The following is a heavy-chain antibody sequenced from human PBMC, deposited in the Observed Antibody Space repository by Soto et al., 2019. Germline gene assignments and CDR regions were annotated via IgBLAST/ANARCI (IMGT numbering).Heavy chain of an antibody. CDR3: ARDYFVTTPHGMDV. V-gene: IGHV1-2*02. CDR1: GYTFTGYY. J-gene: IGHJ6*02. CDR2: INPNSGGT. Sequence: QVQLVQSGAEVKKPGASVKVSCRASGYTFTGYYMHWVRQAPGQGLEWMGWINPNSGGTNYAHKLHGGVTMTRETHISTAYMELSRLRSDETAVYYCARDYFVTTPHGMDVRGQGTTVTVSS. D-gene: IGHD1-1*01.